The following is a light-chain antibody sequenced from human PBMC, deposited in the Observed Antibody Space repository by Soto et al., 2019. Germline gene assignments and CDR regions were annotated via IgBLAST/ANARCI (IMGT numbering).Light chain of an antibody. J-gene: IGLJ2*01. V-gene: IGLV2-14*01. Sequence: QSVLTQPASVSGSPGQSITISCTGTSSDVGGYNYVSWYQQHPGKAPKLMIYEVINRPSGVSTRFSGSKSGNTASLTISGLQAEDEADYYCSSYTTSSTVLFGGGTKLTVL. CDR3: SSYTTSSTVL. CDR1: SSDVGGYNY. CDR2: EVI.